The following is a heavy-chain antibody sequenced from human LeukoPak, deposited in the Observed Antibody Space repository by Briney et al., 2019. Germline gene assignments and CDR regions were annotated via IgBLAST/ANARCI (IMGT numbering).Heavy chain of an antibody. CDR2: IIPILGIA. Sequence: SVTVSCKASGGTFSSYAISWVRQAPGQGLEWMGRIIPILGIANYAQKFQGRVTITADKSTSTAYMELSSLRSEDTAVYYCAREGMRLYYYGMDVWGQGTTVTVSS. CDR1: GGTFSSYA. V-gene: IGHV1-69*04. CDR3: AREGMRLYYYGMDV. J-gene: IGHJ6*02.